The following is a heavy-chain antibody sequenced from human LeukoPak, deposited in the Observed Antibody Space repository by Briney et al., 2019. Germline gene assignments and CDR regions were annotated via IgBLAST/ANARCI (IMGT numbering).Heavy chain of an antibody. J-gene: IGHJ4*02. CDR1: GFTFSDSW. Sequence: GGSLRLSCAASGFTFSDSWMHWVRQVPGKGLVWVSRINSDGSYTHYADSVKGRFTISRDNAKNTLYLQMNSLRDEDTAVYYCAGRIRDGLDFWGRGTLVTVSS. CDR3: AGRIRDGLDF. CDR2: INSDGSYT. D-gene: IGHD2/OR15-2a*01. V-gene: IGHV3-74*01.